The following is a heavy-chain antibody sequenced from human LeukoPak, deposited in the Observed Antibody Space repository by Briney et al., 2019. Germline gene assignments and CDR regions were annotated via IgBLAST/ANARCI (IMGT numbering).Heavy chain of an antibody. CDR2: IYYSGST. Sequence: SQTLSLTCTASGGSISSGGYYWSWIRQHPGKGLEWIGYIYYSGSTYYNPSLKSRVTISVDTSKNQFSLKLSSVTAADTAVYYCARTGDYCSGGSCYRGAFDIWGQGTMVTVSS. CDR3: ARTGDYCSGGSCYRGAFDI. V-gene: IGHV4-31*03. D-gene: IGHD2-15*01. CDR1: GGSISSGGYY. J-gene: IGHJ3*02.